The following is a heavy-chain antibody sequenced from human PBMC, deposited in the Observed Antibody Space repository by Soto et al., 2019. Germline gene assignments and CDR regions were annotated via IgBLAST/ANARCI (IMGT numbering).Heavy chain of an antibody. CDR3: VSSTDDCRYGLDV. V-gene: IGHV1-2*04. D-gene: IGHD2-21*02. J-gene: IGHJ6*02. CDR2: INPNTGVT. Sequence: QAQLVQSGADVKKPGASVKVSCKASGYSFTDHYMHWVRQAPGQGLEGLGWINPNTGVTHFAHKFQGWVTMTRDTSINTAYMELTRLKSDDTAFYYCVSSTDDCRYGLDVWGQGTTVTVSS. CDR1: GYSFTDHY.